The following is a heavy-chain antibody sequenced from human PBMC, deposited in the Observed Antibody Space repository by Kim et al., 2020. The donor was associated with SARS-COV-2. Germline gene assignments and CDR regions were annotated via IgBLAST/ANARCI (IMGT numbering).Heavy chain of an antibody. D-gene: IGHD1-26*01. CDR1: GLNFSDYY. J-gene: IGHJ1*01. V-gene: IGHV3-11*03. CDR2: ISTSGTYT. Sequence: GGSLRLSCAASGLNFSDYYMSWIRQAPGKGLELVSYISTSGTYTNYADSVKGRFTISRDNAGDLLHLQMNSLRADDTAVYYCARSGSYYDPRYFHQWGQGTLVTVSS. CDR3: ARSGSYYDPRYFHQ.